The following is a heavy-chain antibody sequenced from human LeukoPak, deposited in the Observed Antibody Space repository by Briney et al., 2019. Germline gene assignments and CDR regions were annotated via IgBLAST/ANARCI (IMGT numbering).Heavy chain of an antibody. CDR1: GGSLSSSNW. CDR2: IYYSGST. Sequence: PSETLSLTCAVSGGSLSSSNWWSWVRQPPGKGLEWIGYIYYSGSTNYNPSLKSRVTISVDTSKNQFSLKLSSVTAADTAVYYCARRAYCGGDCYFFDYWGQGTLVTVSS. V-gene: IGHV4-4*02. D-gene: IGHD2-21*02. J-gene: IGHJ4*02. CDR3: ARRAYCGGDCYFFDY.